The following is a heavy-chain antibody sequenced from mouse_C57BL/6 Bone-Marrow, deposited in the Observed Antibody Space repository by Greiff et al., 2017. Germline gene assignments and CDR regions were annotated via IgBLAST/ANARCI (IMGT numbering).Heavy chain of an antibody. D-gene: IGHD1-1*01. J-gene: IGHJ1*03. V-gene: IGHV5-17*01. CDR3: ARIYYYGSSYFYWYFDV. CDR1: GFTFSDYG. CDR2: ISSGSSTI. Sequence: EVMLVESGGGLVKPGGSLKLSCAASGFTFSDYGMHWVRQAPEKGLEWVAYISSGSSTIYYADTVKGRFTISRDNAKNTLLLQMTSLRSADTAMYYCARIYYYGSSYFYWYFDVWGTGTTVTVSS.